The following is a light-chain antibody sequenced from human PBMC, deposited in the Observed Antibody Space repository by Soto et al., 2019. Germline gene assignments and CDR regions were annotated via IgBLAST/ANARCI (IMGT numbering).Light chain of an antibody. CDR1: SNDIGTYNY. CDR3: SSYTSSTTDV. J-gene: IGLJ1*01. Sequence: QSVLTQPASVSGSPGQSITISCTGTSNDIGTYNYVSWYQHHPDKAPKLMIYDVSHRPSGVSNRFSGSKSGNTASLTISGLQAEDEADYYCSSYTSSTTDVFGTGTKLTVL. CDR2: DVS. V-gene: IGLV2-14*03.